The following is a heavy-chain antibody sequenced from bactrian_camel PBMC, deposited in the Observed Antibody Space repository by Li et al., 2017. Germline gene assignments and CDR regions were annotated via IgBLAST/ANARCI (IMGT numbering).Heavy chain of an antibody. Sequence: HVQLVESGGGSVHAGGSLRLACEASGYTESSCQMNWYRQVPGEEREMISHILSDGAIYYHKSVKGRFTISGDHAKNTVYLQLNSLKTEDMAMYYCAKRGGGSWSDFNYWGQGTQVTVS. V-gene: IGHV3S9*01. CDR1: GYTESSCQ. J-gene: IGHJ6*01. D-gene: IGHD6*01. CDR3: AKRGGGSWSDFNY. CDR2: ILSDGAI.